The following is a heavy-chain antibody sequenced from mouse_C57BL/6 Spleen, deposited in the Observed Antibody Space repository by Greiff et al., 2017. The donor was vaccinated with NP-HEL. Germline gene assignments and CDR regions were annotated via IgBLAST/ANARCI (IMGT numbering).Heavy chain of an antibody. CDR1: GFNIKNTY. CDR2: IDPANGNT. CDR3: ARMEGLRQGSWFAY. J-gene: IGHJ3*01. D-gene: IGHD2-4*01. V-gene: IGHV14-3*01. Sequence: VHVKQSVAELVRPGASVKLSCTASGFNIKNTYMHWVKQRPEQGLEWIGRIDPANGNTKYAPKFQGKATITADTSSNTAYLQLSSLTSEDTAIYYCARMEGLRQGSWFAYWGQGTLVTVSA.